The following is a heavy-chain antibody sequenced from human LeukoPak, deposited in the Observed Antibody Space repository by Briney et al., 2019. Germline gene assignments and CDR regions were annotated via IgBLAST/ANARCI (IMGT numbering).Heavy chain of an antibody. CDR1: GYTFSGYY. J-gene: IGHJ1*01. CDR2: INPNSGGT. CDR3: ARGYPLSTTAAGTYFQH. D-gene: IGHD6-13*01. V-gene: IGHV1-2*02. Sequence: ASVKVSCKASGYTFSGYYMHWVRQAPGQGLEWMGWINPNSGGTNYAQKFQGRVTMTRDTSISTAYMELSRLRSDDMAVYYCARGYPLSTTAAGTYFQHWGQGTLVTVSS.